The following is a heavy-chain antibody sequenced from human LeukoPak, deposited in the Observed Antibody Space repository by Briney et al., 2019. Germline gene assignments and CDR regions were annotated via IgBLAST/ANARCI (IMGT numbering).Heavy chain of an antibody. D-gene: IGHD7-27*01. J-gene: IGHJ4*02. CDR1: GFTFSSYW. CDR3: AKDFTGARDY. Sequence: PGGSLRLSCAASGFTFSSYWFHWVRQTPGKGLVGVSRINEDGSTKNYADSVKGRFTISRDNAKNTLYLQMNSLRAEDTALHYCAKDFTGARDYWGQGTLVTVSS. V-gene: IGHV3-74*01. CDR2: INEDGSTK.